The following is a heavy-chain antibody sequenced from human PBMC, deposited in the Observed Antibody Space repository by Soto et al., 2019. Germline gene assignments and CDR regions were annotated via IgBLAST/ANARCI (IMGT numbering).Heavy chain of an antibody. Sequence: EVQLLESGGDLIQPGGSLSLSCVASGITFGSRAMSWVRQAPGEGLEWVSTISGSGGSTYYADSVKGRFTISRDNSKNTLYLQMNSLRAEDTAVYYCAKDLYPGVGHSPFDYWGQGTLVTVSS. CDR3: AKDLYPGVGHSPFDY. CDR1: GITFGSRA. D-gene: IGHD2-2*01. V-gene: IGHV3-23*01. J-gene: IGHJ4*02. CDR2: ISGSGGST.